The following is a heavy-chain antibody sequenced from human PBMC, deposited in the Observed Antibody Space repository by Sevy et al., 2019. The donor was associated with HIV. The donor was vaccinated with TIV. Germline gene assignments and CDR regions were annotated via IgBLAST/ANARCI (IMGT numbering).Heavy chain of an antibody. J-gene: IGHJ2*01. V-gene: IGHV3-23*01. D-gene: IGHD4-17*01. CDR1: GFTFSSYA. CDR2: ISGSGGST. CDR3: AKDGHGDNFTVDGDWYFAL. Sequence: GGSLRLSCAASGFTFSSYAMSWVRQAPGKGLEWVSAISGSGGSTYYADSVKGRFTISRDNSKNTLYLQMNSLRAEDRAVYYCAKDGHGDNFTVDGDWYFALWGRGTLVTVSS.